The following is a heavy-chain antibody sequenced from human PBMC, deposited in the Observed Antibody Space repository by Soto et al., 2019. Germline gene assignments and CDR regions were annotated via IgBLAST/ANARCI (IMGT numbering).Heavy chain of an antibody. Sequence: QVQLVESGGGLVKPGVSLRLSCAASGFTFSDYYMTWIRQAPGKGLEWVSYITPRGKTNYYADSVKGRFTISRDNGKNSVTLHPDSLSGDDTAVHYWSRVTNYRYFDLWGRGVLVTVSS. CDR1: GFTFSDYY. V-gene: IGHV3-11*01. CDR2: ITPRGKTN. J-gene: IGHJ2*01. CDR3: SRVTNYRYFDL.